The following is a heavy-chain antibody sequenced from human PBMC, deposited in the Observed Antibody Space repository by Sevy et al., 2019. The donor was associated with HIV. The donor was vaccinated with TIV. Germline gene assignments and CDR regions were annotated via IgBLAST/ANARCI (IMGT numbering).Heavy chain of an antibody. V-gene: IGHV3-30*04. CDR2: ISYDGSNK. CDR1: GFTFSSYA. J-gene: IGHJ3*02. CDR3: ARVSDSSGYYDAFDI. Sequence: GGSLRLSCAASGFTFSSYAMHWVRQAPGKGLKLVAVISYDGSNKYYADSVKGRFTISRDNSKNTLYLQMNSLRAEDTAVYYCARVSDSSGYYDAFDIWGQGTMVTVSS. D-gene: IGHD3-22*01.